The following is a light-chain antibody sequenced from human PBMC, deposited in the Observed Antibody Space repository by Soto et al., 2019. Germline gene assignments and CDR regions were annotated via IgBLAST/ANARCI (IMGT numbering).Light chain of an antibody. J-gene: IGLJ1*01. CDR3: NSYTSSSTYV. CDR1: SSDVGGFNY. V-gene: IGLV2-14*03. Sequence: QSALTQPASVSGSPGQSITISCTGTSSDVGGFNYVSWYQQHPGKAPKLMIYDVTNRPSGVYYRFSGTKSGNTVSLTISGQEAEEETDYSCNSYTSSSTYVFGPWTKVTVL. CDR2: DVT.